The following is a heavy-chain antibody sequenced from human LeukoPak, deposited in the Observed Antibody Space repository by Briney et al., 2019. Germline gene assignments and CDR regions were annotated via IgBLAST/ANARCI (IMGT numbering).Heavy chain of an antibody. Sequence: PGGSLRLSCAASGFTFSSYEMNWVRQAPGKGLDWVAVILEDGRYQSYADSVKGRFTISRDNSKNTLYLQMGSLRAEDMAVYYCARGSRNHYDGSGYYHYWGQGTLVTVSS. D-gene: IGHD3-22*01. CDR2: ILEDGRYQ. CDR1: GFTFSSYE. V-gene: IGHV3-30*14. J-gene: IGHJ4*02. CDR3: ARGSRNHYDGSGYYHY.